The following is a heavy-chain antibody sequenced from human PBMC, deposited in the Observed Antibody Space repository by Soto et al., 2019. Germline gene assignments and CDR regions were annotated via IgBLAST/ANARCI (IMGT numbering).Heavy chain of an antibody. V-gene: IGHV3-23*01. CDR2: ISGGGGAK. CDR3: AKSLTASNFRLDV. J-gene: IGHJ6*02. Sequence: GGSLRLSCTASGFTFNSYFMIWFRHSPGEGLEWISAISGGGGAKYYSDSVKGRFTISRDNSNNTLYLQMNSLRADDTAVYYCAKSLTASNFRLDVWGHGTRVTVSS. CDR1: GFTFNSYF. D-gene: IGHD7-27*01.